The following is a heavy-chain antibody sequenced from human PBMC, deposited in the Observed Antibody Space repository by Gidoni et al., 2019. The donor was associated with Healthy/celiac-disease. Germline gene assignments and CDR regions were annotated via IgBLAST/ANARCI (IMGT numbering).Heavy chain of an antibody. D-gene: IGHD3-22*01. Sequence: EVQLVESGGGLVQPGGSLRLSCAASGFPFRTYWMHWVRQAPGKGLVWVSRINSDGSSTSYADSVKGRFTISRDNAKNTLYLQMNSLRAEDTAVYYCARSGNYYDSSGYESYFDYWGQGTLVTVSS. J-gene: IGHJ4*02. CDR1: GFPFRTYW. CDR2: INSDGSST. V-gene: IGHV3-74*01. CDR3: ARSGNYYDSSGYESYFDY.